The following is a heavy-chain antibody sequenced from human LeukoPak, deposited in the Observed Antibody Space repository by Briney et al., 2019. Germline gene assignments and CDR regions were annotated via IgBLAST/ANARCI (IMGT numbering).Heavy chain of an antibody. CDR2: ISGSGTST. CDR3: AKSGSSWFGVY. J-gene: IGHJ4*02. Sequence: PGGFLRLSCAASGFTFSSSAMTWVRQAPGKGLEWVSGISGSGTSTFYADSVKGRFTISRDNSKNTLYLQMTSLRAEDTAVYYCAKSGSSWFGVYWGQGTLVTVSS. V-gene: IGHV3-23*01. CDR1: GFTFSSSA. D-gene: IGHD3-10*01.